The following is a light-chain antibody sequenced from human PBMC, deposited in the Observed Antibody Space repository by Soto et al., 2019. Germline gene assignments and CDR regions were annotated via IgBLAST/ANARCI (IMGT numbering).Light chain of an antibody. Sequence: EIVLTQSPATLSLSPGERATLSCRASQSVSSYLSWYQQKPGQAPRLLIFDVFKRATGIPARFSGSGSGTDFTLTISSLEPGDFAVYYCQKRVNGPTFGGGTKVEIK. V-gene: IGKV3-11*01. CDR2: DVF. J-gene: IGKJ4*01. CDR3: QKRVNGPT. CDR1: QSVSSY.